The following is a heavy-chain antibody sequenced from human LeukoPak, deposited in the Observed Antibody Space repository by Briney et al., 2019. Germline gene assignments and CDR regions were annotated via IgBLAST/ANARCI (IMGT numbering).Heavy chain of an antibody. Sequence: GGSLRLSCAASGFTFSSYAMHWVRQAPGKGLEWVAVISYDGSNKYYADSVKGRFTISRGNSKNTLYLQMNSLRAEDTAVYYCARECRYCSSTSCYPDYWGQGTLVTVSS. D-gene: IGHD2-2*01. J-gene: IGHJ4*02. V-gene: IGHV3-30*04. CDR2: ISYDGSNK. CDR1: GFTFSSYA. CDR3: ARECRYCSSTSCYPDY.